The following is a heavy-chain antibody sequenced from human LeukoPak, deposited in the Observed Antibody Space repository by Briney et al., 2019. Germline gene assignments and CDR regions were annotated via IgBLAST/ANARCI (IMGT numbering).Heavy chain of an antibody. CDR2: ISYDGSNK. J-gene: IGHJ4*02. CDR1: GFTFSSYA. V-gene: IGHV3-30-3*01. D-gene: IGHD2-15*01. Sequence: PGRSLRLSCAASGFTFSSYAMHWVRQAPGKGLEWVAVISYDGSNKYYADSVKGRFTISRDNSKNTLFLQMNSLRVEDTAVYYCARGSLGYCSSGNCESFDYWGQGTLVTVSS. CDR3: ARGSLGYCSSGNCESFDY.